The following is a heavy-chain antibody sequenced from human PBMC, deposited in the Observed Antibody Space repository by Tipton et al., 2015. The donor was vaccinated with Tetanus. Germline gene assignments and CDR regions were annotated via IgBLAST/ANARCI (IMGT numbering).Heavy chain of an antibody. CDR1: GGSISGSSYY. Sequence: TLSLTCSVSGGSISGSSYYWSWIRQPPGKALEWIGSIYYSGSTFYHPSLQSRVTISVDTSKNQFSLRLSSVTAADTAVYYCARPSTTVTPRAFDVWGQGTMVTVSS. V-gene: IGHV4-39*01. J-gene: IGHJ3*01. CDR2: IYYSGST. CDR3: ARPSTTVTPRAFDV. D-gene: IGHD4-17*01.